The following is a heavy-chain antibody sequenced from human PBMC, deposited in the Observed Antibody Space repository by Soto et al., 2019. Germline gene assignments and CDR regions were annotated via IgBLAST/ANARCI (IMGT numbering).Heavy chain of an antibody. Sequence: QVQLVESGGGVVQPGRSLRLSCAASGFTFSNYGMHWVRQAPGKGLEWVAVISYHGSDKYYADSVKGRFTISRDNSKNPLYLQMDSLRAEDTAVYYCAKDHLTTTVTTVGYWGQGNLVTVSS. D-gene: IGHD4-17*01. CDR3: AKDHLTTTVTTVGY. J-gene: IGHJ4*02. CDR1: GFTFSNYG. V-gene: IGHV3-30*18. CDR2: ISYHGSDK.